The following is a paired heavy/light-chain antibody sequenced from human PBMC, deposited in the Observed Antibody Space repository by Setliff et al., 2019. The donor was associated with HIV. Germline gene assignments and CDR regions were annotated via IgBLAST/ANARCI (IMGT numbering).Light chain of an antibody. Sequence: QSALTQPRSVSGSPGQSVTISCTGTSSDVGGYNYVSWYQQHPGKAPKLMIYDVSKRPSGVPDRFSGSKSGNTASLTISGLQAEDEADYYCCSYAGSPNWVFGGGTKLTVL. V-gene: IGLV2-11*01. CDR3: CSYAGSPNWV. CDR2: DVS. J-gene: IGLJ3*02. CDR1: SSDVGGYNY.
Heavy chain of an antibody. Sequence: QVQLQESGPGLVKPSETLSLTCTVSGGSISSYYWSWIRQPPGKGLEWIGYIYYSGSTNYNPSLKSRVTISVDTSKNQFSLKLSSVTAADTAVYYCARTQRFDSYYDILTGLLDDAFDIWGQGTMVTVSS. J-gene: IGHJ3*02. CDR2: IYYSGST. V-gene: IGHV4-59*01. CDR1: GGSISSYY. D-gene: IGHD3-9*01. CDR3: ARTQRFDSYYDILTGLLDDAFDI.